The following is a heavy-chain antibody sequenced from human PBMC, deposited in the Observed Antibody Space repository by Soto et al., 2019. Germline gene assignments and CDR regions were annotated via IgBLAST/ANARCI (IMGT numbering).Heavy chain of an antibody. Sequence: QVQLVESGGGVVQPGRSLRLSCAASGFTFSSYGMHWVRQAPGKGLERVAVISYDGSNKYYADSVKGRFTISRDNSKNTLYLQMNSLRAEDTAVYYCAKGLKGWSGYTGSDYWGQGTLVTVSS. CDR3: AKGLKGWSGYTGSDY. D-gene: IGHD3-3*01. J-gene: IGHJ4*02. CDR1: GFTFSSYG. V-gene: IGHV3-30*18. CDR2: ISYDGSNK.